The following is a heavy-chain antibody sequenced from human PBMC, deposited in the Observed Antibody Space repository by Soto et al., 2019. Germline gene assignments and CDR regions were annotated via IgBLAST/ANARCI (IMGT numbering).Heavy chain of an antibody. CDR1: GYTFTNYG. J-gene: IGHJ6*02. CDR2: ISAYNANT. CDR3: ARDQSSGWYGKDSGMDV. D-gene: IGHD6-19*01. Sequence: QVQLVQSGAEVKKPGASVKVSCKASGYTFTNYGISWVRQAPGQGLERMGWISAYNANTYYAQTFQGRVTMTIETSTSTTYLELRSLKSNDTAVYYCARDQSSGWYGKDSGMDVWGQGTTVTVSS. V-gene: IGHV1-18*01.